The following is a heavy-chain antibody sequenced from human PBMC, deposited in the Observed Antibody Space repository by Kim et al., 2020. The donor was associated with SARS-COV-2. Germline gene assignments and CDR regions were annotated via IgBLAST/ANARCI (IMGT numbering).Heavy chain of an antibody. CDR1: GGSFSGYY. CDR3: ARGRDDSSGYRYYYYVMDV. Sequence: SETLSLTCAVYGGSFSGYYWSWIRQPPGKGLEWIGEINHSGSTNYNPSLKSRVTISVDTSKNQFSLKLSSVTAADTAVYYCARGRDDSSGYRYYYYVMDV. D-gene: IGHD3-22*01. V-gene: IGHV4-34*01. CDR2: INHSGST. J-gene: IGHJ6*01.